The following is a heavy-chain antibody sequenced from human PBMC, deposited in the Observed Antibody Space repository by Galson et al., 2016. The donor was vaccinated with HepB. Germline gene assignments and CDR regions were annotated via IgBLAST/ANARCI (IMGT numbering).Heavy chain of an antibody. D-gene: IGHD6-13*01. CDR1: GFTFSSYG. V-gene: IGHV3-33*01. Sequence: SLRLSCAASGFTFSSYGMHWVRQAPGKGLERVAVIWYDGQNKYYADSVKGRFTISRDNSKNTLYLQVNSLRVEDTAVYYCAGSSSRSYYFGINVWGQGTTVTVSS. CDR2: IWYDGQNK. CDR3: AGSSSRSYYFGINV. J-gene: IGHJ6*02.